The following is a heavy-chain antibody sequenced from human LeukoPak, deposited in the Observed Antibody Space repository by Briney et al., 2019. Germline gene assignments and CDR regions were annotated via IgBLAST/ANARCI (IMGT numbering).Heavy chain of an antibody. Sequence: GASVKVSCKASGYTFTSYGISWVRQAPGQGLEWMGWISAYNGNTNYAQKLQGRVTMTTDTSTSTAYMELRSLRSDDTAVYYCASGGYCGTTTCYPNWFDPWGQGTLVTVSS. CDR2: ISAYNGNT. D-gene: IGHD2-2*01. J-gene: IGHJ5*02. V-gene: IGHV1-18*01. CDR1: GYTFTSYG. CDR3: ASGGYCGTTTCYPNWFDP.